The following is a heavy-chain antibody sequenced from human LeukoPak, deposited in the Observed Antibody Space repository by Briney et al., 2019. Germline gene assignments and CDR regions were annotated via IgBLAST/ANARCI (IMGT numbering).Heavy chain of an antibody. CDR1: GYTFTSYA. Sequence: RGASVKVSCKASGYTFTSYAIHWVRQAPGQRLEWMGWISAGNGNTKYSQNFQGRVTFISNTSATTAFMELSSLRSEDAAVYYCARDPGSGSNDYWGQGTLVTVSS. V-gene: IGHV1-3*01. CDR3: ARDPGSGSNDY. CDR2: ISAGNGNT. J-gene: IGHJ4*02. D-gene: IGHD1-26*01.